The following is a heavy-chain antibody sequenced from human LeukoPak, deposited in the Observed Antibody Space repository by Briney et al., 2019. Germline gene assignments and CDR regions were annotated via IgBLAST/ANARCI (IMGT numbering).Heavy chain of an antibody. CDR2: MSRCDWRT. J-gene: IGHJ4*02. CDR3: AKDLGYCGGDCSNLYYFDY. V-gene: IGHV3-23*01. Sequence: PGGSLRLSCAPSGLTLSTYAMSWVRQAAGPGVEGVSGMSRCDWRTYYADSRHGRFTISRDNSKDTLYLQLNSLRAEDTAVYYCAKDLGYCGGDCSNLYYFDYWGQGTLVTVSS. CDR1: GLTLSTYA. D-gene: IGHD2-21*02.